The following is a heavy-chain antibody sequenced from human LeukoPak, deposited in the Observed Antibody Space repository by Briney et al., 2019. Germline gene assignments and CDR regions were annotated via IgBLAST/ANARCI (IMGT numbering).Heavy chain of an antibody. CDR1: GASVSSNGYY. D-gene: IGHD2/OR15-2a*01. V-gene: IGHV4-61*08. CDR2: IVNRGST. Sequence: SETLSLTCTVSGASVSSNGYYWNWIRQPPGKGLEWIRYIVNRGSTNYNPSLKSRVTISVDTSNNQFSLRLNSVTAADTAVYFCALLQAYRPLDYWGQGTLVTVSS. J-gene: IGHJ4*02. CDR3: ALLQAYRPLDY.